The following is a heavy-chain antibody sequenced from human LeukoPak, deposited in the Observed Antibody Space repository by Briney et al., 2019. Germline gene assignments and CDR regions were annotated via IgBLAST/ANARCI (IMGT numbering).Heavy chain of an antibody. V-gene: IGHV3-33*01. Sequence: GRSLRLSCAASGFTFSSYGMHWVRQAPGKGLEWVAVIWYDGSNKYYADSVKGRFTISRDNSKNTLYLQMNSLRAEDTAVYYCARVGAGLERRDYGIDVWGQGTTVTVSS. D-gene: IGHD1-1*01. J-gene: IGHJ6*02. CDR3: ARVGAGLERRDYGIDV. CDR1: GFTFSSYG. CDR2: IWYDGSNK.